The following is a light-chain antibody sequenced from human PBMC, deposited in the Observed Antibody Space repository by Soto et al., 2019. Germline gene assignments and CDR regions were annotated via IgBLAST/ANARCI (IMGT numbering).Light chain of an antibody. V-gene: IGKV4-1*01. Sequence: DIVLTQSPDSLAVSLGEAATINCKSSQSVFYISNNKNYLAWYQQKPGQPPKLRIYWASTRESGVPDRFRGSGSGTDFTLTISGLQAEDVAVYYCQQYYATPYTFGQGPKLEIK. J-gene: IGKJ2*01. CDR2: WAS. CDR3: QQYYATPYT. CDR1: QSVFYISNNKNY.